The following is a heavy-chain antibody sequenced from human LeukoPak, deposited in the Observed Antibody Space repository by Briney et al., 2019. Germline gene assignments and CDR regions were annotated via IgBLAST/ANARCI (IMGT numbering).Heavy chain of an antibody. CDR3: ASRVW. J-gene: IGHJ4*02. CDR2: IYTGGAT. CDR1: TFTVSCDY. V-gene: IGHV3-53*01. Sequence: GGSLRLSCAASTFTVSCDYVSWVRQAPGKGLEWVSLIYTGGATYYADSVKGRFTISRDNSKKILFLQMNSLTAEDTAVYYCASRVWWGQGTLVTVSS.